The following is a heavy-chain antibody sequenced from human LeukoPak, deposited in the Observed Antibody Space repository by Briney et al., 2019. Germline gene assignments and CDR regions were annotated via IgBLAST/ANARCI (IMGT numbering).Heavy chain of an antibody. Sequence: GGSLTLSCAASGFTFTSVWMHWFRQAPGRGLVWISRISTDGAVTGYADSVKGRFTISRDNAKNTLYPQMNSLRAEDTAVYYCARDRTTVTLFDNWGQGAMVTVSS. D-gene: IGHD4-17*01. CDR2: ISTDGAVT. V-gene: IGHV3-74*01. CDR3: ARDRTTVTLFDN. J-gene: IGHJ4*02. CDR1: GFTFTSVW.